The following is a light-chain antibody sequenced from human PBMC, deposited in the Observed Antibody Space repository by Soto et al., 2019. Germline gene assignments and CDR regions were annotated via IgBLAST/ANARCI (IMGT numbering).Light chain of an antibody. V-gene: IGLV1-47*01. Sequence: QSVLTQPPSASGTPGQRVTISCSGSSSNIGSNYVYWYQQLPGTAPKLLIYRNNQRPSGVPDRFSGSKSGTSASLAISGLRAEDEANYYCAALDGSLSGVVFGGGTKLTVL. CDR3: AALDGSLSGVV. J-gene: IGLJ3*02. CDR2: RNN. CDR1: SSNIGSNY.